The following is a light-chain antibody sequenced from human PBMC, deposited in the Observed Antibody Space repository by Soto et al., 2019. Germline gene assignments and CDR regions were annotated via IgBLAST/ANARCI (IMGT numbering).Light chain of an antibody. CDR2: RNN. J-gene: IGLJ1*01. CDR1: SSNIGSNY. CDR3: AAWDDSLSGRS. V-gene: IGLV1-47*01. Sequence: QLVLTQPPSASGTPGQRVTISCSGSSSNIGSNYVYWYQQLPGTAPKLLIYRNNQRPSGVPDRFSGSKSGTSTSLAISGLRSEDEAGYYCAAWDDSLSGRSFGTGTKLTVL.